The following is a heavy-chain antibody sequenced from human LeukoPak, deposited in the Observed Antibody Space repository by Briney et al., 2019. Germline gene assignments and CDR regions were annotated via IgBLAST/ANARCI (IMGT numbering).Heavy chain of an antibody. CDR3: ASLTIAVAGAPFDY. CDR2: INHSGST. D-gene: IGHD6-19*01. CDR1: GVSMSSYY. Sequence: PSETLSLTCTVSGVSMSSYYWSWIRQPPGKGLEWIGEINHSGSTNYNPSLKSRVTISVDKSKNQFSLKLSSVTAADTAVYYCASLTIAVAGAPFDYWGQGTLVTVSS. J-gene: IGHJ4*02. V-gene: IGHV4-59*12.